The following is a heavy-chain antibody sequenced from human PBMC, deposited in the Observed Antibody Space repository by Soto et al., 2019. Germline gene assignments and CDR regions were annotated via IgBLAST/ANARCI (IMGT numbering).Heavy chain of an antibody. CDR1: GFAFSRFA. CDR3: TKLPAVYSGSAYFEY. D-gene: IGHD1-26*01. J-gene: IGHJ4*02. Sequence: GGSLRLSCEVSGFAFSRFAMSWVRQAPGKGLEWVSHISGGGGDTYYADSVKGRFTISRDNSRNTLYLEMNSLRAEDTAVYYCTKLPAVYSGSAYFEYWGQGTLVTVSS. V-gene: IGHV3-23*01. CDR2: ISGGGGDT.